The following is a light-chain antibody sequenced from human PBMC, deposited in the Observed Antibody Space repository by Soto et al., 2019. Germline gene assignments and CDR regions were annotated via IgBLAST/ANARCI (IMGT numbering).Light chain of an antibody. Sequence: EIVLTQSPGTLSLSPGEKATLSCRASQSVSDSYLAWYQKKPGQAPRLLIYASSRATGIPDRFSGSGSGTDFTLTITRLEPEDFAVYYCHHYGTSSLFGPGTKVDIK. J-gene: IGKJ3*01. V-gene: IGKV3-20*01. CDR2: AS. CDR1: QSVSDSY. CDR3: HHYGTSSL.